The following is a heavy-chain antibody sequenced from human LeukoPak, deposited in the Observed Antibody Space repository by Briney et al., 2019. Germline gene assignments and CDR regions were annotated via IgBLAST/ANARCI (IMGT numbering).Heavy chain of an antibody. J-gene: IGHJ6*03. Sequence: ASVKVSCKVSGYTLTELSMHWVRQAPGKGLEWMGGFDPEDGETIYAQKFQGRVTMTEDTSTDTAYMELSSLRSEDTAVYYCATDRSAMVDNYYYYYMDVWGKGTTVTVSS. D-gene: IGHD5-18*01. CDR3: ATDRSAMVDNYYYYYMDV. V-gene: IGHV1-24*01. CDR2: FDPEDGET. CDR1: GYTLTELS.